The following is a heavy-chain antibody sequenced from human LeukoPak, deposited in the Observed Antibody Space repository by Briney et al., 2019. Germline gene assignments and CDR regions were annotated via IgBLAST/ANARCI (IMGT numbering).Heavy chain of an antibody. D-gene: IGHD3-22*01. Sequence: SETLSLTCTVSGGSISSYCWSWIRQPPGKGLEWIGYIFYSGSTNYNPSLKSRVTISVDTSKNQFSLKLSSVTAADTAVYYCIGVEHDAFDIWGQGTMVTVSS. V-gene: IGHV4-59*01. CDR3: IGVEHDAFDI. CDR1: GGSISSYC. J-gene: IGHJ3*02. CDR2: IFYSGST.